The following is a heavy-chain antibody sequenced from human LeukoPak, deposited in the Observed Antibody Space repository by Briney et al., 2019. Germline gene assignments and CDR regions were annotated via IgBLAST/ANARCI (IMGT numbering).Heavy chain of an antibody. CDR1: VFTFSSYD. V-gene: IGHV3-13*05. CDR2: ISTTGDP. D-gene: IGHD2-15*01. J-gene: IGHJ3*02. CDR3: ARGLRYCSGGSCYNSDAFDI. Sequence: GSLRLSSAPSVFTFSSYDMHCVRQATRKGLEWVSAISTTGDPYYPASVTSRLTISRENAQNSLYLQMISLRAGETAVYYCARGLRYCSGGSCYNSDAFDIWGQGTMVTVSS.